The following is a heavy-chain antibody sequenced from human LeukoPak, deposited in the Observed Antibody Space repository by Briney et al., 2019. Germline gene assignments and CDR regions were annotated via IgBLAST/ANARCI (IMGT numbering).Heavy chain of an antibody. Sequence: SQPLSLTCTVSGGSVTIGGYYWSWIRQHPEKGLEWIGYVYYTGSTYYNPSLKSRVTISSDTSKNQFSLKVSSVTAADTAVYYCARISAGRYGMDVWGQGTTVTVSS. CDR2: VYYTGST. J-gene: IGHJ6*02. V-gene: IGHV4-31*03. D-gene: IGHD6-6*01. CDR3: ARISAGRYGMDV. CDR1: GGSVTIGGYY.